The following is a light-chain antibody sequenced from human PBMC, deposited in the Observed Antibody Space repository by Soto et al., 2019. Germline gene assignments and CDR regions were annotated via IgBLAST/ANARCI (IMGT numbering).Light chain of an antibody. CDR3: QVWDSSSDHPV. J-gene: IGLJ2*01. Sequence: SYELTQPPSVSVAPGKTARITCGGNNIGSKSVHWYQQKPGQAPVLVIYYDSDRPSGIPERFSGSNXXXXATLTXXXVEAGDEADYYCQVWDSSSDHPVFGGGTKLTVL. CDR1: NIGSKS. CDR2: YDS. V-gene: IGLV3-21*04.